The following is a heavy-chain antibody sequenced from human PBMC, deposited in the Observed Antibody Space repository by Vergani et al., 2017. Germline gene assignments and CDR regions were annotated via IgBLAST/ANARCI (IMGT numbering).Heavy chain of an antibody. CDR1: GYTFTSYD. D-gene: IGHD2-2*03. V-gene: IGHV1-8*01. CDR3: ARTREVGVTGWINLGNYYYDYMDV. Sequence: QVQLVQSGAEVKKPGASVKVSCKASGYTFTSYDINWVRQATGQGLEWMGWMNPNSGNTGYAQKFQGRVTMTRNTSISTAYMALSSLRSEDTDVDYCARTREVGVTGWINLGNYYYDYMDVWGKGTTVTVSS. CDR2: MNPNSGNT. J-gene: IGHJ6*03.